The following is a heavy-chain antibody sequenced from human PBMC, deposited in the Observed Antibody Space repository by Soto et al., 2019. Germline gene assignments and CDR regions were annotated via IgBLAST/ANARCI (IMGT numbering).Heavy chain of an antibody. D-gene: IGHD2-2*01. CDR2: IIPIFGTA. CDR1: GGTFSSYA. V-gene: IGHV1-69*13. Sequence: ASVKVSCKASGGTFSSYAISWVRQAPGQGLEWMGGIIPIFGTANYAQKFQGRVTITADESTSTAYMELSSLRSEDTAVYYCARDLELWYCSSTSCYDYYYYGMDVWGQGTTVTVSS. CDR3: ARDLELWYCSSTSCYDYYYYGMDV. J-gene: IGHJ6*02.